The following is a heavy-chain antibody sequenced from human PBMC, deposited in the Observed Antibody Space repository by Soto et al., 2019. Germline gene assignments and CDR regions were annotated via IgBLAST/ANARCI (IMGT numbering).Heavy chain of an antibody. D-gene: IGHD3-10*01. Sequence: PSETLSLTCTVSGGSMTGYYWSWIRQPPGKGLEWIGYISHSGTTNYNPSLKSRVTMSLDTSKNDFSLKLSSVTAADTAIYYCANSSSGSSNCFDPWGQGTLVTVSS. J-gene: IGHJ5*02. CDR1: GGSMTGYY. V-gene: IGHV4-59*08. CDR3: ANSSSGSSNCFDP. CDR2: ISHSGTT.